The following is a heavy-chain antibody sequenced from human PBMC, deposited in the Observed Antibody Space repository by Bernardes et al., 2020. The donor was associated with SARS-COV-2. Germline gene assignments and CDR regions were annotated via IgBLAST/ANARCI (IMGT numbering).Heavy chain of an antibody. CDR1: GYTFTSYG. V-gene: IGHV1-18*01. CDR2: ISAYNGNT. CDR3: ARVDTAMVRGIFDY. Sequence: ASVKVSCKASGYTFTSYGISWVRQAPGQGLEWMGWISAYNGNTNYAQKLQGRVTMTTDTSTSTAYMELRSLRSDDTAVYYCARVDTAMVRGIFDYWGQGTLVTVSS. J-gene: IGHJ4*02. D-gene: IGHD5-18*01.